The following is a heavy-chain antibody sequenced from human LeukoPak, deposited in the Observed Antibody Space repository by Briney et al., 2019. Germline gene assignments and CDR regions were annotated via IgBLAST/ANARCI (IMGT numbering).Heavy chain of an antibody. CDR2: ISSSSSYI. V-gene: IGHV3-21*01. CDR1: GFTFSSYS. D-gene: IGHD3-9*01. J-gene: IGHJ3*02. Sequence: GGSLRLSCAASGFTFSSYSMNWVRQAPGKGLEWVSSISSSSSYIYYADSVKGRFTISRDNAKNSLYLQMNSLRAEDTAVYYCARVRNSDFDWLSRAVDIWGQGTMVTVSS. CDR3: ARVRNSDFDWLSRAVDI.